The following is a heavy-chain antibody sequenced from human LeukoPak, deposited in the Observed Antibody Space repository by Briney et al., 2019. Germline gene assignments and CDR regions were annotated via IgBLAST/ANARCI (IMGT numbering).Heavy chain of an antibody. D-gene: IGHD6-13*01. CDR2: IYYSGST. CDR3: ARAYSSSWYADWAYYYYMDV. Sequence: SETLSLTCTVSGGSISSYYWSWIRQPPGKGLEWIGYIYYSGSTNYNPSLKSRVTISVDTSKNQFSLKLSSVTAADTAVYYCARAYSSSWYADWAYYYYMDVWGKGTTVTVSS. CDR1: GGSISSYY. J-gene: IGHJ6*03. V-gene: IGHV4-59*12.